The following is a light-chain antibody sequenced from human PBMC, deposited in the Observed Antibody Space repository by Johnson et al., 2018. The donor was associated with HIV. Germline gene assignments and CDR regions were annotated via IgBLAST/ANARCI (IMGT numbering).Light chain of an antibody. Sequence: QSVLTQPPSVSAAPGQKVTISCSGSSSNIGNNYVSWYQQLPGTAPKLLIYDNNKRPSGIPDRFSGSKSGTSATLAITGLQTGDEADYYCGTWDSSLRGGVFRTGTKVTVL. CDR1: SSNIGNNY. J-gene: IGLJ1*01. CDR3: GTWDSSLRGGV. CDR2: DNN. V-gene: IGLV1-51*01.